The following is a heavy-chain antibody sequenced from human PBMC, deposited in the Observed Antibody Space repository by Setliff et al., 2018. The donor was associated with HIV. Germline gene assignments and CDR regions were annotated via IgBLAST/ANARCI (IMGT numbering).Heavy chain of an antibody. CDR1: AGSISSSNYY. Sequence: PSETLSLTCTVSAGSISSSNYYWGWIRQPPGKGLEWIGSIYYSYSSGSTSYNPSLKSRVTISVDTSKNQFSLKLTSVTAADTVVYYCARHGRLSGSYWGGGDYWGQGTLVTVSS. D-gene: IGHD1-26*01. V-gene: IGHV4-39*01. CDR3: ARHGRLSGSYWGGGDY. J-gene: IGHJ4*02. CDR2: IYYSYSSGST.